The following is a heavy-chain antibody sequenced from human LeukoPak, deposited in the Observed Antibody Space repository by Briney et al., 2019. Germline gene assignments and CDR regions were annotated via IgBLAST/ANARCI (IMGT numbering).Heavy chain of an antibody. CDR3: ACYSSGWSEDY. D-gene: IGHD6-19*01. CDR1: GYTFTSYY. Sequence: ASVKVSCKASGYTFTSYYMHWVRQAPGQGLEWMGIINPSGGSTSYAQKFQGRVTMARDTSTSTVYMELSSLRSEDTAVYYCACYSSGWSEDYWGQGTLVTVSS. CDR2: INPSGGST. J-gene: IGHJ4*02. V-gene: IGHV1-46*01.